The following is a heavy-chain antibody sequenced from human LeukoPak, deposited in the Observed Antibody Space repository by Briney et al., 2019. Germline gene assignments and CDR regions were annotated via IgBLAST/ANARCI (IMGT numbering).Heavy chain of an antibody. CDR1: GGTFSSYA. CDR2: IIPIFGTA. Sequence: GASVKVSCKASGGTFSSYAISWVRQAPGQGLEWMGRIIPIFGTANYAQKFQGRVTITTDESTSTAYMELSSLRSEDTAVYYCARGGGRITMVRGVNYLDYWGQGTLVNVSS. J-gene: IGHJ4*01. V-gene: IGHV1-69*05. CDR3: ARGGGRITMVRGVNYLDY. D-gene: IGHD3-10*01.